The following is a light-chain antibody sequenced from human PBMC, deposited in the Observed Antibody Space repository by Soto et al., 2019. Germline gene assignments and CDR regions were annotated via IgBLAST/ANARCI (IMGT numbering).Light chain of an antibody. CDR2: EVR. V-gene: IGLV2-14*01. CDR1: SRDIGAYNL. CDR3: SAYTSRSTLV. Sequence: QSALTQPASLSGSPGQSITISCSGTSRDIGAYNLVSWYQQLPGKAPKLLIYEVRSRPSGISYRFSGSKSGTTASLTISSLLPEAEADYYCSAYTSRSTLVFGGGTKLTVL. J-gene: IGLJ2*01.